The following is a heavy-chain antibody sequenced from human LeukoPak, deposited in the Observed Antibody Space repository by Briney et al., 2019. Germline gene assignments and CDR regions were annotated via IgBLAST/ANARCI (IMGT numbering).Heavy chain of an antibody. Sequence: SETLSLTCTVSGGSISSGGYYWSWLRQPPGKGLEWIGYIYHSGSTYYNPSLKSRVTISVDRSKNQFSLKLSSVTAADTAVYYCARGGSGNTAMVTGVIDYWGQGTLVTVSS. D-gene: IGHD5-18*01. J-gene: IGHJ4*02. V-gene: IGHV4-30-2*01. CDR3: ARGGSGNTAMVTGVIDY. CDR1: GGSISSGGYY. CDR2: IYHSGST.